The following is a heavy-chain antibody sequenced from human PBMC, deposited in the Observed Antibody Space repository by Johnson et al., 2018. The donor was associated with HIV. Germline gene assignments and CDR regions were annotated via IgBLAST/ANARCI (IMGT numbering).Heavy chain of an antibody. Sequence: VQLVESGGGVVQPGRSLRLSCAASGFTFSNYALHWVRQAPGKGLEWVANIKEDGSEKHYVDSVKGRFTISRDNAKNLLYLQMDSLIVEDTAVYYCAREGRTGPDTFDIWGQGTMLTVSS. J-gene: IGHJ3*02. CDR1: GFTFSNYA. CDR2: IKEDGSEK. CDR3: AREGRTGPDTFDI. V-gene: IGHV3-7*01.